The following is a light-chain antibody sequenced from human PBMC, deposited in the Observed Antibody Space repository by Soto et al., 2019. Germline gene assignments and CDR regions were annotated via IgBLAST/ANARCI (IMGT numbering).Light chain of an antibody. Sequence: QSVLTQPASVSGSPGQSITISCTGTSSDVGGYKYVSWYHQHPGEAPKLMIYDVSNRPSGVSNRFSGSKSGNTASLTISGLQAEDEADYYCSSYTSSSTRVFGTGTKVTVL. CDR3: SSYTSSSTRV. V-gene: IGLV2-14*01. CDR2: DVS. J-gene: IGLJ1*01. CDR1: SSDVGGYKY.